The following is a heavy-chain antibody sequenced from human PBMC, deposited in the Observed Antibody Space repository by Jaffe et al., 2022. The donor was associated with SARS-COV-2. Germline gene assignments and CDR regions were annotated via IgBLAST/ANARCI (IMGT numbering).Heavy chain of an antibody. J-gene: IGHJ5*02. CDR3: ARVPYYGELWFDP. D-gene: IGHD4-17*01. CDR2: VNAGNGNT. CDR1: GYTFTTYA. V-gene: IGHV1-3*01. Sequence: QVQLVQSGAEVKKPGTSVKISCKASGYTFTTYAIHWVRQAPGQSLEWMGWVNAGNGNTKYSQTFQGRVTITRDTSASTAYMEVSSLRSEDTAVYYCARVPYYGELWFDPWGQGTLVTVSS.